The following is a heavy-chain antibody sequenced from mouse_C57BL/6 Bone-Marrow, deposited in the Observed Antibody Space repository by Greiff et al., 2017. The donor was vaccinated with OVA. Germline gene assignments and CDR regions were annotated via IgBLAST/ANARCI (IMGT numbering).Heavy chain of an antibody. J-gene: IGHJ3*01. V-gene: IGHV1-26*01. D-gene: IGHD2-5*01. CDR3: ARGYYSNYGCAY. CDR2: INPNNGGT. Sequence: VQLQQSGPELVKPGASVKISCKASGYTFTDYYMNWVKQSHGKSLEWIGDINPNNGGTSYNQKFKGKATLTVDKSSSTAYMELRSLTSEDSAVYYCARGYYSNYGCAYWGQGTLVTVSA. CDR1: GYTFTDYY.